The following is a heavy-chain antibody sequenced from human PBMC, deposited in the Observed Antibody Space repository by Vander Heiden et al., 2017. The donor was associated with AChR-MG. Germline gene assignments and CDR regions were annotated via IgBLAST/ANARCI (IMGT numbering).Heavy chain of an antibody. CDR1: GYTFIGYS. D-gene: IGHD3-10*01. CDR2: INTNTGKP. J-gene: IGHJ5*01. Sequence: QVQLVQSGSELKKPGASVQVSCKASGYTFIGYSIHWVLQAPGQGLQRMGWINTNTGKPTYAQDFTGRFVFSLDTSVSTAYLQITSLKAEDTALYYCARDRSYGSFDSWGQGTPVTVSS. CDR3: ARDRSYGSFDS. V-gene: IGHV7-4-1*02.